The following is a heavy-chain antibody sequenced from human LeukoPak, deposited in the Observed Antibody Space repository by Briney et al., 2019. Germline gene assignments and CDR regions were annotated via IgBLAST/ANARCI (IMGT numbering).Heavy chain of an antibody. V-gene: IGHV1-8*01. J-gene: IGHJ4*02. CDR1: GYTFTSYD. CDR2: VNPNSGNT. Sequence: GASVKVSCKASGYTFTSYDVNWVRQATGQGLEWMGWVNPNSGNTAHAQNFQGRVTMTSDTSINTAYMELSSLRSEDTAVYYCARGAWTSSFDYWGQGTLVTVSS. D-gene: IGHD6-6*01. CDR3: ARGAWTSSFDY.